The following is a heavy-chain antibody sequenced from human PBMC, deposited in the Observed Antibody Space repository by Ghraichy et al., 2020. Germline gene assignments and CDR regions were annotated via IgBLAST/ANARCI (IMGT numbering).Heavy chain of an antibody. CDR2: ISGSGGDT. V-gene: IGHV3-23*01. Sequence: GGSLRLSCAASGFTFSDYAMSWVRQAPGKGLEWVSVISGSGGDTHYADSVKGRFTISRDNSKNTLYLQMSSLRAEDTAVYYCAKYVSNIWSGAYFDNWGQGTLITVSS. CDR1: GFTFSDYA. CDR3: AKYVSNIWSGAYFDN. J-gene: IGHJ4*02. D-gene: IGHD6-13*01.